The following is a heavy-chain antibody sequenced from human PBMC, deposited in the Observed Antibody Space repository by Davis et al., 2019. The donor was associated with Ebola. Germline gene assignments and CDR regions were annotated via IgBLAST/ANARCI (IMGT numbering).Heavy chain of an antibody. D-gene: IGHD3/OR15-3a*01. CDR3: ARARPWAGYGMDV. CDR1: GGSFSGYD. V-gene: IGHV4-34*01. Sequence: MPSETLSLTCVVYGGSFSGYDWNWIRQSPGKGLEWMGEINHSGSTNYNPSLKSRVTISVDMSKNQFSLRLTSVTAADTAVYYCARARPWAGYGMDVWGQGTTVTVSS. CDR2: INHSGST. J-gene: IGHJ6*02.